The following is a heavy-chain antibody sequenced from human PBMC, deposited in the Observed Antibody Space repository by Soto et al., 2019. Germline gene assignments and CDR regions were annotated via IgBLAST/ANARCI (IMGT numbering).Heavy chain of an antibody. CDR3: ARSWVTGKGGIDV. J-gene: IGHJ6*02. CDR1: GYTFTSYG. V-gene: IGHV1-18*01. Sequence: QVQLVQSGAEVKKPGASVKVSCKASGYTFTSYGLSWVRQAPGQGREWMGWINGYTGNTNYDQKFQGRVTMTTDTSTNTAYLDLWTLISDDTAVYYCARSWVTGKGGIDVWGQGTTVTVSS. CDR2: INGYTGNT. D-gene: IGHD3-16*01.